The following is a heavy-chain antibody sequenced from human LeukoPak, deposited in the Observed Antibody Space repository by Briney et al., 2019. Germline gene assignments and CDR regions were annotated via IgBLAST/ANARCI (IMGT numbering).Heavy chain of an antibody. CDR2: IWSDGTHK. V-gene: IGHV3-33*06. Sequence: GGSLRLSCAASGFTFNTYGMHWVRQAPGKGLEWVAVIWSDGTHKYYSDSVKGRFTISRDNSKNTLYLEMNSLRVEDTAMYYCAKSNIESQTTVGNWGQGTLVTVSS. CDR3: AKSNIESQTTVGN. J-gene: IGHJ4*02. CDR1: GFTFNTYG. D-gene: IGHD2/OR15-2a*01.